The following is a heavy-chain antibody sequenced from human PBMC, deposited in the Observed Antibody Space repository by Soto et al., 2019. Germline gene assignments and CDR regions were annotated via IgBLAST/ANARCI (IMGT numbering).Heavy chain of an antibody. J-gene: IGHJ4*02. D-gene: IGHD6-19*01. V-gene: IGHV3-23*01. CDR3: AKDWESSGWFDY. Sequence: EVQLLESGGGLVQPGGSLRLSCAASGFTFSSYAMSWVRQAPGKGLEWVSAISGSGGSTYYADSVKGRFTISRDNSKNPLYLQMNSLRAEDTAVYYCAKDWESSGWFDYWGQGTLVTVSS. CDR1: GFTFSSYA. CDR2: ISGSGGST.